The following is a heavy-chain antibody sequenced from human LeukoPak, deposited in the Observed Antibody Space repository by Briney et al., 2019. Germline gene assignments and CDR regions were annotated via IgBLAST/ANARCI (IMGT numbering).Heavy chain of an antibody. V-gene: IGHV4-4*07. CDR3: ARDTYYYDSSGYYWPDY. J-gene: IGHJ4*02. Sequence: SETLSLTCTVSGGSISSHYWSWIRQPAGKGLEWIGRIYTSGSTNYNPSLKSRVTMSVDTSKNQFSLKLSSVTAADTAVYYCARDTYYYDSSGYYWPDYWGQGTLVTVSS. CDR1: GGSISSHY. CDR2: IYTSGST. D-gene: IGHD3-22*01.